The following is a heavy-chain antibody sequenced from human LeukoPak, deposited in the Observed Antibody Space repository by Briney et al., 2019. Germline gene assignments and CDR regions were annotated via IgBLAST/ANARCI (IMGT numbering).Heavy chain of an antibody. J-gene: IGHJ4*02. CDR3: ARGISTVTEYYFDY. V-gene: IGHV4-59*01. CDR2: VYYSGST. D-gene: IGHD4-17*01. Sequence: PSETLSLTCTVSGGSISSYYWSWIRQPPGKGLEWIGYVYYSGSTNYNPSLKSRVTISVDTSKNQFSLKLSSVTAADTAVYYCARGISTVTEYYFDYWGQGTLVTVSS. CDR1: GGSISSYY.